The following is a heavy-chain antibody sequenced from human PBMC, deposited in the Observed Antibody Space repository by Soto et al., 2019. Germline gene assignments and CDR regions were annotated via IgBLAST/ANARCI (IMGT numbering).Heavy chain of an antibody. CDR1: GFTFSNYG. D-gene: IGHD3-9*01. J-gene: IGHJ5*02. CDR3: ARPQNDIMTYSYTNYFDP. V-gene: IGHV1-18*01. Sequence: QVQLVQSGAEVKKPGASVKVSCKASGFTFSNYGITWLRQVPGQGLEWMGWISAYNGNTVHAQEYQGRLTMTTDTSTSPAYMELRSLRPDDTAVYYCARPQNDIMTYSYTNYFDPWGQGTLVTVSS. CDR2: ISAYNGNT.